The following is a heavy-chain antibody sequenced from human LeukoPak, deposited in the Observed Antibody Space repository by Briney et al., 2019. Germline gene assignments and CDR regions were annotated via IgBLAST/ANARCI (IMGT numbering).Heavy chain of an antibody. CDR2: IYHSGST. CDR3: ARQGSSTSRDAFDI. J-gene: IGHJ3*02. CDR1: GFTFSSYW. D-gene: IGHD2-2*01. Sequence: PGGSLRLSCAASGFTFSSYWMSWVRQAPGKGLEWIGSIYHSGSTYYNPSLKSRVTISVDTSKNKFSLKLSSVTAADTAVYYCARQGSSTSRDAFDIWGQGTMVTVSS. V-gene: IGHV4-38-2*01.